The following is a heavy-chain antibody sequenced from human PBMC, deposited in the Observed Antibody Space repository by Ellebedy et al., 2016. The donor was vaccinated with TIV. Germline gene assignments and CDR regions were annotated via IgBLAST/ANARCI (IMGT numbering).Heavy chain of an antibody. CDR3: ASSYCSGGSCYSNYYYGMDV. CDR2: IIPIFGTA. D-gene: IGHD2-15*01. Sequence: SVKVSXKASGGTFSSYAISWVRQAPGQGLEWMGGIIPIFGTANYAQKFQGRVTITADESTSTAYMELSSLRSEDTAVYYCASSYCSGGSCYSNYYYGMDVWGQGTTVTVSS. V-gene: IGHV1-69*13. J-gene: IGHJ6*02. CDR1: GGTFSSYA.